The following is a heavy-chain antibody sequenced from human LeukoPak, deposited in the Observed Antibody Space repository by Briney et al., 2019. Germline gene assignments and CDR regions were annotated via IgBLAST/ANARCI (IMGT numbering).Heavy chain of an antibody. CDR2: ISGDGGST. CDR1: GFTFDDYA. V-gene: IGHV3-43*02. CDR3: ARTRGKYYYDSSGPVGY. Sequence: PGGSLRLSCAASGFTFDDYAMHWVRQAPGKGLEWVSLISGDGGSTYYADSVKGRFTISRDNSKNSLYLQMNSLRTEDTALYYCARTRGKYYYDSSGPVGYWGQGTLVTVSS. J-gene: IGHJ4*02. D-gene: IGHD3-22*01.